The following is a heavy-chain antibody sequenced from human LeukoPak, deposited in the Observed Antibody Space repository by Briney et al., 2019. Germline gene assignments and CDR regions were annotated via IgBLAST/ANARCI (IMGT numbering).Heavy chain of an antibody. CDR1: GFTVSSNE. Sequence: PGGSLRLSCAASGFTVSSNEMSWVRQAPGKGLEWVSSISGGSTYYADSRKGRFTISRDNSKNTLHLQMNSLRAEDTAVYYCAKDLDYYGSGSPNWFDPWGQGTLVTVSS. D-gene: IGHD3-10*01. CDR3: AKDLDYYGSGSPNWFDP. CDR2: ISGGST. J-gene: IGHJ5*02. V-gene: IGHV3-38-3*01.